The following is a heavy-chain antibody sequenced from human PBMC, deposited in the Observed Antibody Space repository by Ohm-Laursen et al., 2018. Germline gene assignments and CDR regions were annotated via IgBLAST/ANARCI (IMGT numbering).Heavy chain of an antibody. Sequence: ASVKVSCKASGYTFTGYYMHWVRQAPGQGFECMGWINPHSSGTNYAQKFQGRVTMTRDTSISTAYMELSRLRSDDTAVYYCARDVIGLVVITHSPLDYWGQGTLVTVSP. V-gene: IGHV1-2*02. CDR2: INPHSSGT. CDR1: GYTFTGYY. D-gene: IGHD3-22*01. J-gene: IGHJ4*02. CDR3: ARDVIGLVVITHSPLDY.